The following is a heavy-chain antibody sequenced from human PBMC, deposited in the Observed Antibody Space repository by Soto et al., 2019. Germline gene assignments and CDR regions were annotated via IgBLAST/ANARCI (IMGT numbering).Heavy chain of an antibody. CDR2: IHYSGNT. CDR3: AIDGGREGYNFGKYFKH. Sequence: SETLSLTYTVSGGSIHSYYWPWIRHPPGKGLEWIGYIHYSGNTNFNPSLKSRVTISLDTSKNQFSLKLSSVTAADTAVYYCAIDGGREGYNFGKYFKHWGLGTSVTVS. D-gene: IGHD2-15*01. J-gene: IGHJ1*01. CDR1: GGSIHSYY. V-gene: IGHV4-59*01.